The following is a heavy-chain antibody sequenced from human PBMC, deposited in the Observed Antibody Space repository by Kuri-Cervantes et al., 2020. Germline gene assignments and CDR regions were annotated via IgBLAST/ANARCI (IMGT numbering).Heavy chain of an antibody. Sequence: GGSLRLSCAASGFTFSSYSMNWVRQAPGKGLEWVSSISSSSSYIYYADSVKGRFTISRDNAKNSLYLQMNSLRAEDTAVYYCARDPSREYYYDSSGYVDYWGQGTLVTVSS. CDR2: ISSSSSYI. V-gene: IGHV3-21*01. D-gene: IGHD3-22*01. J-gene: IGHJ4*02. CDR1: GFTFSSYS. CDR3: ARDPSREYYYDSSGYVDY.